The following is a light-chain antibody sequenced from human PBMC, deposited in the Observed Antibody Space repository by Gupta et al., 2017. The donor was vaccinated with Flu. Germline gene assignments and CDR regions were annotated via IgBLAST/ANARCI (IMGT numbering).Light chain of an antibody. CDR1: NIGGKT. CDR2: DDT. V-gene: IGLV3-21*02. J-gene: IGLJ1*01. Sequence: GGDNIGGKTVHGFQQKPGQAPVLVVCDDTDRPSGIPERFSGSNSGTTATLTISRVEAGDEADFFCQVWDSSSDHDVFGTGTKVTVL. CDR3: QVWDSSSDHDV.